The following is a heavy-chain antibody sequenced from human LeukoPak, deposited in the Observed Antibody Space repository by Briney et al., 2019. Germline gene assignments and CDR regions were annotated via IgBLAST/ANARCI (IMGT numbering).Heavy chain of an antibody. J-gene: IGHJ4*02. D-gene: IGHD3-9*01. CDR3: ARSVPAIDWSKGYYFDY. V-gene: IGHV4-59*01. CDR1: GGSISGYY. CDR2: IYYSGGTT. Sequence: PSETLSLTCTVSGGSISGYYWSWIRQPPGKGLEWIGYIYYSGGTTNCNPSLKSRVTLSVDTSKNQFSLKLSSVTAADTAVYYCARSVPAIDWSKGYYFDYWGQGTLVTVSS.